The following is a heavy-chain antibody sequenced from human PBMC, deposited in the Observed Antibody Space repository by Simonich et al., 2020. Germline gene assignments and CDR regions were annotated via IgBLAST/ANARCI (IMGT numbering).Heavy chain of an antibody. D-gene: IGHD6-6*01. CDR3: AREGIAARDAFDI. Sequence: EVQLVESGGGLVQPGGSLRLSCAASGFTFSSYWMSWVRQAPGKGLEWVANKKQDGSEKYYVDSVKCRFTTSRDNAKNSLYLQMNSLRAEDTAVYYCAREGIAARDAFDIWGQGTMVTVSS. CDR1: GFTFSSYW. V-gene: IGHV3-7*01. J-gene: IGHJ3*02. CDR2: KKQDGSEK.